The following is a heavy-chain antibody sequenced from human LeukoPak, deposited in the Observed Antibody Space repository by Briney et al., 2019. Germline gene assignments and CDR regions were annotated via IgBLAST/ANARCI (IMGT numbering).Heavy chain of an antibody. CDR2: IKSKTDGGTT. CDR3: TRTISYYYYGMDV. V-gene: IGHV3-15*01. CDR1: GFTFSNAW. Sequence: GGSLRLSCAASGFTFSNAWMGWVRQAPGKGLEWVGRIKSKTDGGTTDYAAPVKGRFTISRDDSKNTLYLQMNSLKTEDTAVYYCTRTISYYYYGMDVWGHGTTVTVSS. J-gene: IGHJ6*02. D-gene: IGHD3-3*01.